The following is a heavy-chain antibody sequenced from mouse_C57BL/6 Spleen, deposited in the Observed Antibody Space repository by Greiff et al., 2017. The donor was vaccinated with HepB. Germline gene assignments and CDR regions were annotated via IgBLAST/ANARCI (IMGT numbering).Heavy chain of an antibody. Sequence: QVQLQQPGAELVKPGASVKMSCKASGYTFTSYWITWVKQRPGQGLEWIGDIYPGSGSTNYNEKFKSKATLTVDTSSSTAYMQLSSLTSEDSAVYYCVAGSSYDYYAMDYWGQGTSVTVSS. D-gene: IGHD1-1*01. J-gene: IGHJ4*01. CDR2: IYPGSGST. CDR1: GYTFTSYW. V-gene: IGHV1-55*01. CDR3: VAGSSYDYYAMDY.